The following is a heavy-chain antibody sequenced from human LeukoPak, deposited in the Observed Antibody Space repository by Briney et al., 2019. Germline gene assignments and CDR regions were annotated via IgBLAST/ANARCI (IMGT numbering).Heavy chain of an antibody. CDR1: GFTFSSYS. Sequence: PGGSLRLSCAASGFTFSSYSMNWVRQAPGKGLEWVSSISSSSSYIYYADSVKGRFTISRDNSKNTLYLQMNSLRAEDTAVYYCAVGAGDTKDAFDIWGQGTMVTVSS. D-gene: IGHD1-26*01. V-gene: IGHV3-21*04. CDR3: AVGAGDTKDAFDI. J-gene: IGHJ3*02. CDR2: ISSSSSYI.